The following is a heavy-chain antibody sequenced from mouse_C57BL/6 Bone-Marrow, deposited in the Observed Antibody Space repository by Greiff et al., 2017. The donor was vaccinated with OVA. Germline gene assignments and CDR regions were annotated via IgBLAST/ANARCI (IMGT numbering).Heavy chain of an antibody. Sequence: QVQLKQSGPELVKPGASVKISCKASGYAFSSSWMNWVKPRPGKGLEWIGRIYPGDGDTNYNGKFKGKATLTADKSSSTAYMQLSSLTSEDSAVYFCAFLRLFAYWGQGTLVTVSA. CDR1: GYAFSSSW. J-gene: IGHJ3*01. CDR2: IYPGDGDT. V-gene: IGHV1-82*01. D-gene: IGHD1-1*01. CDR3: AFLRLFAY.